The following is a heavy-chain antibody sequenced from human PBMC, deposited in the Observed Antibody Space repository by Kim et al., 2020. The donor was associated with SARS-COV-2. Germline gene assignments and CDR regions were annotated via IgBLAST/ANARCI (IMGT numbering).Heavy chain of an antibody. CDR2: INNNGST. V-gene: IGHV4-34*04. Sequence: SETLSLTCAVYGGSFSGYCYNWVRQPPGKGLGWVWVINNNGSTNNYPSPKSRSTITLYTAKNQIQFYLMPGTAADTAAYYYLGGGGLRDYGANYYWMDV. CDR1: GGSFSGYC. CDR3: LGGGGLRDYGANYYWMDV. J-gene: IGHJ6*01. D-gene: IGHD3-16*01.